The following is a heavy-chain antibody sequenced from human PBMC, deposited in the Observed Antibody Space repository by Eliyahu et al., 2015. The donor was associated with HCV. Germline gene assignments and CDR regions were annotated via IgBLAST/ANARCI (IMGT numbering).Heavy chain of an antibody. V-gene: IGHV3-74*01. Sequence: EVQLVESGGGLVQPGGSLRLSCAASGFTFSTHWMHWVRQVPGKGLVWVSRFNKDGSSTSYADSVKGRFTISRDNAKNTLYLQMSSLRAEDTAVYYCARESGYPGYPFEHWGQGTLVTVSS. CDR3: ARESGYPGYPFEH. J-gene: IGHJ4*02. CDR2: FNKDGSST. CDR1: GFTFSTHW. D-gene: IGHD5-12*01.